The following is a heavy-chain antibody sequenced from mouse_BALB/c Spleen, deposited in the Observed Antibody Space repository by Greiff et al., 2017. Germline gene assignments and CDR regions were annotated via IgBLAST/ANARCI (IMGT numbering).Heavy chain of an antibody. CDR1: GYTFTSYW. CDR3: ARDGYYRYYFDY. V-gene: IGHV1-69*02. Sequence: QVQLQQSGAELVKPGASVKLSCKASGYTFTSYWMHWVKQRPGQGLEWIGEIDPSDSYTNYNQKFKGKATLTVDKSSSTAYMQLSSLTSEDSAVYYCARDGYYRYYFDYWGQGTTLTVSS. CDR2: IDPSDSYT. D-gene: IGHD2-3*01. J-gene: IGHJ2*01.